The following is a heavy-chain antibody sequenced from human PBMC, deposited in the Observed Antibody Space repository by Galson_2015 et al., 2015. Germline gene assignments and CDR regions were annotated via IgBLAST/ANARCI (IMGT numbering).Heavy chain of an antibody. CDR1: GYTFTTYT. V-gene: IGHV1-3*01. Sequence: SVKVSCKASGYTFTTYTIHWVRQAPGQGLEWMGWINAGNGYTKYSQEFQGRVTITRDTSASTAYMELSSLRSEDTAVYYCAREGLDAFDIWGQGTMVTVSS. J-gene: IGHJ3*02. CDR2: INAGNGYT. CDR3: AREGLDAFDI.